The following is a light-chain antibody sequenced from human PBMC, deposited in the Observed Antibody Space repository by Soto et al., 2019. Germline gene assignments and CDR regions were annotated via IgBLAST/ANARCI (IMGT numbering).Light chain of an antibody. CDR3: QQYYSYPRLT. CDR1: QGIGSY. CDR2: AAS. V-gene: IGKV1-8*01. Sequence: AIRMTQSPSSFSASTGDRVTITCRASQGIGSYLAWYQQKPGKAPKLLIYAASTLQSGVPSRFSGSGSGTDFTLTISCLQSEDFATYYCQQYYSYPRLTFGGGTKVEIK. J-gene: IGKJ4*01.